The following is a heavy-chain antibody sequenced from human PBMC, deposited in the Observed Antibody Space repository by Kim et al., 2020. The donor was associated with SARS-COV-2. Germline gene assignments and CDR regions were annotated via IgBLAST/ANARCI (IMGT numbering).Heavy chain of an antibody. D-gene: IGHD3-16*02. CDR2: INHSGST. V-gene: IGHV4-34*01. Sequence: SETLSLTCAVYGGSFSGYYWSWIRQPPGKGLEWIGEINHSGSTNYNPSLKSRVTISVDTSKNQFSLKLSSVTAADTAVYYCARGGYDYVWGSYRYNNWF. CDR1: GGSFSGYY. J-gene: IGHJ5*01. CDR3: ARGGYDYVWGSYRYNNWF.